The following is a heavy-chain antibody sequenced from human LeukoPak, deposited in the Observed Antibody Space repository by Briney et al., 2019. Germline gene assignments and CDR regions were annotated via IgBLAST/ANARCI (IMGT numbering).Heavy chain of an antibody. J-gene: IGHJ2*01. CDR1: GGSFSGYY. Sequence: PSETLSLTCAVYGGSFSGYYWSWIRQPPGKGLERIGEINHSGSTNYNPSLKSRVTISVDTSKNQFSLKLSSVTAADTAVYYCAREGEQWLVRDWYFDLWGRGTLVTVSS. CDR3: AREGEQWLVRDWYFDL. CDR2: INHSGST. D-gene: IGHD6-19*01. V-gene: IGHV4-34*01.